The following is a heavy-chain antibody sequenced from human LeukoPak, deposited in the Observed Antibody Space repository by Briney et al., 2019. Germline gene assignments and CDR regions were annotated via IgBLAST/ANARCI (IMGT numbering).Heavy chain of an antibody. CDR1: GGSLSSYY. V-gene: IGHV4-59*01. CDR2: IYYTGST. D-gene: IGHD3-10*01. CDR3: VRHYYDSGTAKGFFQH. J-gene: IGHJ1*01. Sequence: PSETLSLTCAVSGGSLSSYYWSWIRQPPGAGXXXXXXIYYTGSTNYNPSLKSRVTISLDSSMNQFSLNLNSLTTADTAVYYCVRHYYDSGTAKGFFQHWGQGTLVTVSS.